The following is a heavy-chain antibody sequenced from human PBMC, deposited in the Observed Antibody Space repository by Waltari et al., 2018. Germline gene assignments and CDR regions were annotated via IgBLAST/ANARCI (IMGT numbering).Heavy chain of an antibody. CDR2: SSGSGGST. J-gene: IGHJ4*02. CDR1: GFTFSSYA. CDR3: AKGVYSGYERGY. Sequence: EVQLLESGGGLVQPGGSLRLSCAASGFTFSSYAMSWVRQAPGKGLEWVSASSGSGGSTYYADSVKGRFTSSRDNSKNTLYLQMNSRRAEDTAVYYCAKGVYSGYERGYWGQGTLVTVSS. V-gene: IGHV3-23*01. D-gene: IGHD5-12*01.